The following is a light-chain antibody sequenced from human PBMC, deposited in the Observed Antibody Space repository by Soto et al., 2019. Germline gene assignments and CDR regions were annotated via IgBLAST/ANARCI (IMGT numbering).Light chain of an antibody. J-gene: IGLJ1*01. CDR3: SSYRSTSTYV. CDR1: SSDVGGYNY. V-gene: IGLV2-14*01. CDR2: DVS. Sequence: QSVLTQPASVSGSPGQSITISCTGTSSDVGGYNYVSWYQQHPGKAPKLMLYDVSNRPSGVSNRFSGSKSGNTASLTISGLQAEDEADYYCSSYRSTSTYVFGTGTKLTVL.